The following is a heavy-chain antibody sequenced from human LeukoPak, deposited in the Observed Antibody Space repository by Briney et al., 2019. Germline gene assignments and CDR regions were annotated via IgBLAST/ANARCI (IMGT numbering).Heavy chain of an antibody. J-gene: IGHJ6*04. CDR3: AELGITMIGGV. CDR1: GFTFSTYG. V-gene: IGHV3-23*01. CDR2: IGGSGVST. Sequence: HPGGSLRLSCAAAGFTFSTYGMTWVRQAPGKGLEWVSAIGGSGVSTYYADSVKGRFTISRDNAKNSLYLQMNSLRAEDTAVYYCAELGITMIGGVWGKGTTVTISS. D-gene: IGHD3-10*02.